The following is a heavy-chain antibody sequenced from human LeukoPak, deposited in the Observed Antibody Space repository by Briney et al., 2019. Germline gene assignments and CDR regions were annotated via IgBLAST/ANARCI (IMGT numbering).Heavy chain of an antibody. Sequence: GGSLRLSCAASGFTFSSYGMHWVRQAPGKGLEWVAVISYDGSNKYYADSVKGRFTISRDNSKNTLYLQMNSLRAEDTAVYYCAKGMVRGAIDYWGQGTPVTVSS. CDR1: GFTFSSYG. V-gene: IGHV3-30*18. J-gene: IGHJ4*02. CDR3: AKGMVRGAIDY. CDR2: ISYDGSNK. D-gene: IGHD3-10*01.